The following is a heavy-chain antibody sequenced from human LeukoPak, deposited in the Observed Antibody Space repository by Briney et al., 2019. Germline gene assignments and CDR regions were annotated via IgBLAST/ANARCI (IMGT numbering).Heavy chain of an antibody. CDR3: ARVPYYYDSSGYSFQH. CDR1: GFTFSSYA. V-gene: IGHV3-30*04. J-gene: IGHJ1*01. CDR2: ISYDGGNK. D-gene: IGHD3-22*01. Sequence: GGSLRLSCAASGFTFSSYAMHWVRQAPGKGLEWVAVISYDGGNKYYADSVKGRFTISRDNSKNTLYLQMNSLRAEDTAVYYCARVPYYYDSSGYSFQHWGQGTLVTVSS.